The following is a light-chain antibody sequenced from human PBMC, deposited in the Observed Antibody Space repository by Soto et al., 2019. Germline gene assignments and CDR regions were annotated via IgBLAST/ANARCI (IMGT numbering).Light chain of an antibody. CDR2: AVS. CDR1: SSDIGSYNH. CDR3: ISYTDRQSYL. J-gene: IGLJ1*01. Sequence: QSVLTQPASECGSPGQSVTISCSGTSSDIGSYNHVAWYQQFPGKSPKLMIYAVSDRPPGVSDRFSDSKSGITASLTISGLQTEDEADYYCISYTDRQSYLFGTGTKVTVL. V-gene: IGLV2-14*03.